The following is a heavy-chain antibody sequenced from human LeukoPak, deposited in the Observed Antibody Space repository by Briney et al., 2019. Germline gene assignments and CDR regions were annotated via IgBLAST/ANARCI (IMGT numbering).Heavy chain of an antibody. V-gene: IGHV3-30*02. J-gene: IGHJ4*02. CDR3: AKGTLYYYDSSGYCFDY. CDR1: GFIFSNYG. D-gene: IGHD3-22*01. Sequence: GGSLRLSCGASGFIFSNYGMHWVCQAPGKGLEWVAFIRYDGSDKHYADSVKGRFTISKDNSKNTLSLQMNSLRAEDTAVYYCAKGTLYYYDSSGYCFDYWGQGTLVTVSS. CDR2: IRYDGSDK.